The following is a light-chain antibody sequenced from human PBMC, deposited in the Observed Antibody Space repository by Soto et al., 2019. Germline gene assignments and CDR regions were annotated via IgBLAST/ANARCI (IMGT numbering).Light chain of an antibody. Sequence: DIVMSQSPDSLAVSLGERATINCKSSQSVLYSSNNKNCLAWYQQKPGQPPKLLIYWASTRESGVPDRFSGSGSGTDFTLTINSLQAEDVAVYYCQQYYSTPPWTFGQGTKVEIK. CDR2: WAS. CDR3: QQYYSTPPWT. J-gene: IGKJ1*01. CDR1: QSVLYSSNNKNC. V-gene: IGKV4-1*01.